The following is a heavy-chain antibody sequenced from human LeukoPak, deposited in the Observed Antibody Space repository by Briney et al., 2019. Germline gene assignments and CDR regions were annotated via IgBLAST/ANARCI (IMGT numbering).Heavy chain of an antibody. V-gene: IGHV4-39*01. CDR3: ARVQGGYSYGFYFDY. CDR1: GGSISSSSYY. D-gene: IGHD5-18*01. J-gene: IGHJ4*02. Sequence: SETLSLTCTVSGGSISSSSYYWGWIRQPPGKGLEWIGSIYYSGSTYYNPSLKSRVTISVDTSKNQFSLKLSSVTAADTAGYYCARVQGGYSYGFYFDYWGQGTLVTVSS. CDR2: IYYSGST.